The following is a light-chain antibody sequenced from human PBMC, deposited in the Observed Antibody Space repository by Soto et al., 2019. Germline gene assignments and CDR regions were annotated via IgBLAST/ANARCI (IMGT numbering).Light chain of an antibody. CDR3: CSYAGSRNIV. V-gene: IGLV2-23*02. CDR2: EVS. J-gene: IGLJ7*01. Sequence: QSVLTQPASVSGSPGQSITISCTGTSSDVGGYNLVSWYQQHPGKAPKLMIYEVSKWPSGVSNRFSGSKSGNTASLTISGLQAEDEADYYCCSYAGSRNIVFGGGTQLTVL. CDR1: SSDVGGYNL.